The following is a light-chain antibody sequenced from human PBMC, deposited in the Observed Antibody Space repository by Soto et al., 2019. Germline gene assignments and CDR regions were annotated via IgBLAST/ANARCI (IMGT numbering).Light chain of an antibody. CDR3: QQYSSYST. Sequence: DVKMTQSPSTLSASVGDRVTITCRASQTISNWLAWYQQKPGKAPRLLIYKASSLQSGVPSRFSGSQSGAEFTLTISSLQPDDFATYYCQQYSSYSTFGQGTTVDIK. V-gene: IGKV1-5*03. CDR2: KAS. J-gene: IGKJ1*01. CDR1: QTISNW.